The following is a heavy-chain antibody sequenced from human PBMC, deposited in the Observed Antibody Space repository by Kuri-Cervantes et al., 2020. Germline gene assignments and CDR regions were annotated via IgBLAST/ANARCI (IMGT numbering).Heavy chain of an antibody. J-gene: IGHJ3*02. V-gene: IGHV6-1*01. CDR3: ARSYMKTFDI. Sequence: SQTLSLTCAISGDSVSSNSVTWTWIRRSPSRGLEWLGRTYYRSKWSNDYAVSVRSRIIINQDTSKNQFSLQLNSVTPEDTAVYYCARSYMKTFDIWGQGTMVTVSS. CDR2: TYYRSKWSN. D-gene: IGHD5-18*01. CDR1: GDSVSSNSVT.